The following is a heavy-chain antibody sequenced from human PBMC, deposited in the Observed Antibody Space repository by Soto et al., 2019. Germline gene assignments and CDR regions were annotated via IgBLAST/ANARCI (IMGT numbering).Heavy chain of an antibody. D-gene: IGHD3-10*01. Sequence: GGSLRLSCAGSGFIFSNAWMNWVRQAPGKGLEWVARIKSRVDGGTTDYSAPVNDRFNISRNDSKNTVYLQMNSLTVEDTAVYYCATGGYYYDYWGRGTLVTVSS. CDR3: ATGGYYYDY. CDR1: GFIFSNAW. J-gene: IGHJ4*02. V-gene: IGHV3-15*07. CDR2: IKSRVDGGTT.